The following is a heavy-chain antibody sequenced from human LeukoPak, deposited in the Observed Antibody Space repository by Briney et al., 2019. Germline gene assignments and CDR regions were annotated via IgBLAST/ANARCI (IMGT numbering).Heavy chain of an antibody. CDR2: IYYSGST. CDR1: GGSISTYY. D-gene: IGHD3-10*01. Sequence: SETLSLTCTVSGGSISTYYWSWIRQPPGKGLEWIGYIYYSGSTNYNPSLKSRVAISVDTSKNQFSLRLNSVTAADTAVYYCARADMVYGPGSYYIAGMDVWGQGTTVTVSS. V-gene: IGHV4-59*01. J-gene: IGHJ6*02. CDR3: ARADMVYGPGSYYIAGMDV.